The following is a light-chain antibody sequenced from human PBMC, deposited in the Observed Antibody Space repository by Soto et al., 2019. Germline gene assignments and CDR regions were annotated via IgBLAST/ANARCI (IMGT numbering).Light chain of an antibody. CDR3: QQFSSSLPFT. CDR2: GAS. CDR1: QSISRSW. J-gene: IGKJ2*01. V-gene: IGKV3-20*01. Sequence: EIVLTQSPGTLSLSPGERATLSCRASQSISRSWLAWYQQKPGQAPRLLIYGASTRATGIPDRFSGSGSWTTYTLPISSMEPEDVVVSYCQQFSSSLPFTFGLGTKLEIK.